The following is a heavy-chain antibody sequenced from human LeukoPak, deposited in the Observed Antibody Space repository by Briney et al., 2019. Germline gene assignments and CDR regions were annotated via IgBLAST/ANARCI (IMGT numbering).Heavy chain of an antibody. CDR2: INPNSGGT. Sequence: ASVKVSCKASGYTFTGHYMHWVRQAPGQGLEWMGWINPNSGGTNYAQKFQGRVTMTRDTSISTAYMELSRLRSDDTAVYYCARGGYSNYYYYGMDVWGQGTTVTVSS. D-gene: IGHD6-13*01. CDR3: ARGGYSNYYYYGMDV. CDR1: GYTFTGHY. V-gene: IGHV1-2*02. J-gene: IGHJ6*02.